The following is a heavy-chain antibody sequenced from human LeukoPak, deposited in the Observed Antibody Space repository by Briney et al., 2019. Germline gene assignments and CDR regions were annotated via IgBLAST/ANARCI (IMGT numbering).Heavy chain of an antibody. CDR2: IYSGAST. J-gene: IGHJ4*02. CDR1: GFTVSRKY. D-gene: IGHD3-3*01. Sequence: GGSLRLSCAASGFTVSRKYMSWVRQAPGKGLEWVSVIYSGASTYYADSLKGRFTISRDNSKNTMYLQMNSLRAEDTAVYYCARANDFWSGYYTPQAPYFDYWGQGTLVTVSS. CDR3: ARANDFWSGYYTPQAPYFDY. V-gene: IGHV3-53*01.